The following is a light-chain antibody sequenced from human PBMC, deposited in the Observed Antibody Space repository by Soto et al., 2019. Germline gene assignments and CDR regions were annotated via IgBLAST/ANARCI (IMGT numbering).Light chain of an antibody. Sequence: EIVLTQSPGTVSLSPGERATLSCRASQSVYNNYIAWYQQSPGQAPRVLIYGASTRATGTPDRFSGSGSGTDFTLTISSLEPEDCAVYYCQHRSNWPLNVGGGTKVDIK. CDR3: QHRSNWPLN. CDR2: GAS. V-gene: IGKV3D-20*02. CDR1: QSVYNNY. J-gene: IGKJ4*01.